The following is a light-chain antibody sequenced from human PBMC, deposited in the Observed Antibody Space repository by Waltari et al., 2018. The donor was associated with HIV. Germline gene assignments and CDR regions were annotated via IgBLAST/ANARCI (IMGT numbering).Light chain of an antibody. V-gene: IGLV3-21*04. J-gene: IGLJ1*01. CDR3: QVWDGNRDIYV. CDR1: DLGDKR. Sequence: SYVLTQPPSVSVAPGQTARITCGGSDLGDKRVHWYQQKSGQAPVLVMSFDRDRPSGIPERFSAFNSGNTATLTISRVEAGDEADYYCQVWDGNRDIYVFGTGTKVTVL. CDR2: FDR.